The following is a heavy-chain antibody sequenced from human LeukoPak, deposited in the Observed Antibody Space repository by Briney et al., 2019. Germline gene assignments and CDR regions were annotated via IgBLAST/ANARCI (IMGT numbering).Heavy chain of an antibody. CDR2: ISYDGSNK. V-gene: IGHV3-30-3*01. CDR1: GFTFSSYA. CDR3: ARDLGAVGASPFDN. D-gene: IGHD1-26*01. J-gene: IGHJ4*02. Sequence: GGSLRLSCAASGFTFSSYAMHWVRQAPGKGLEWVAVISYDGSNKYNTDSVKGRFTISRDNSKNTLYLQMNSLRPDDTAVYYCARDLGAVGASPFDNWGQGTLVTVSS.